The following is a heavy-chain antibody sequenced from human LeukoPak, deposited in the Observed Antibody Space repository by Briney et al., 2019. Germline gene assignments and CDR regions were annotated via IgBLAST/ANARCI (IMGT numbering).Heavy chain of an antibody. CDR1: GFTFSSYS. J-gene: IGHJ6*04. Sequence: PGGSLRLSCAASGFTFSSYSMHWVRQAPGQGLDWVAVIAYDGSNGYYAGSVKGRFTFSRDNSKDTVYLQMNMLRVEDTGVYYCARVGKVGASSGNYRGFFYYGMDVWGEGTTVTVSS. V-gene: IGHV3-30-3*01. D-gene: IGHD6-19*01. CDR2: IAYDGSNG. CDR3: ARVGKVGASSGNYRGFFYYGMDV.